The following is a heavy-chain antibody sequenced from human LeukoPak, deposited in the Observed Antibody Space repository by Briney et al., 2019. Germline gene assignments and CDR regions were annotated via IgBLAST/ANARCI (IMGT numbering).Heavy chain of an antibody. CDR2: IYHSGST. V-gene: IGHV4-59*08. Sequence: SETLSLTCTVSGGSISSYYWSWIRQPPGKGLEWIGEIYHSGSTNYNPSLKSRVTISVDKSKNQFSLKLSSVTAADTAVYYCARQCSGGSCRGDVGGWFDPWGQGTLVTVSS. CDR3: ARQCSGGSCRGDVGGWFDP. J-gene: IGHJ5*02. D-gene: IGHD2-15*01. CDR1: GGSISSYY.